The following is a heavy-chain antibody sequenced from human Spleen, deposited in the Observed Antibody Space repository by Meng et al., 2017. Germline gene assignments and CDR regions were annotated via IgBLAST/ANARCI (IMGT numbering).Heavy chain of an antibody. CDR3: ARDLSNEGSYIYYGMDV. Sequence: GESLKISCAASGFTFSTYSMNWVRQPPGKGLEWVSYISDSGSSIYYADSVKGRFTISRDNAKNSLYLQMNSLRGEDTAVYYCARDLSNEGSYIYYGMDVWGQGTTVTVSS. CDR1: GFTFSTYS. J-gene: IGHJ6*02. D-gene: IGHD1-26*01. V-gene: IGHV3-48*04. CDR2: ISDSGSSI.